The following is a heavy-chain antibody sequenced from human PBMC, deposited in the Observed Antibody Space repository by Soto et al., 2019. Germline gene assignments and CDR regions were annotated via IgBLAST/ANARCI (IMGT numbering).Heavy chain of an antibody. J-gene: IGHJ4*02. V-gene: IGHV1-69*12. CDR1: GGTFSSYA. D-gene: IGHD6-13*01. CDR3: SFNLTGIGTTFDY. Sequence: QVQLVQSGAEVKKPGASVKVSCKASGGTFSSYAISWVRQAPGQGLEWMGGIIPVFGSATYAQKFQGRVTITADESTNTAHREHGSLRSEDTAVDYCSFNLTGIGTTFDYWGQGTLVPVSS. CDR2: IIPVFGSA.